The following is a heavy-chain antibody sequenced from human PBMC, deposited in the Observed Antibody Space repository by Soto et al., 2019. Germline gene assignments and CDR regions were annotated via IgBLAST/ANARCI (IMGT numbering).Heavy chain of an antibody. CDR3: AHYVSTSPAGWFAP. Sequence: QITLKESGPTLVKPTQTLTLTCTFSGLSLSTSGKAVVWIRQPPGKGLDWLALIYWDDDKRYNLTLKTRLTISKDPSKNQVVLTLTNMDPVDTATYYCAHYVSTSPAGWFAPWGQGILVPVSS. D-gene: IGHD3-10*02. J-gene: IGHJ5*02. CDR2: IYWDDDK. CDR1: GLSLSTSGKA. V-gene: IGHV2-5*02.